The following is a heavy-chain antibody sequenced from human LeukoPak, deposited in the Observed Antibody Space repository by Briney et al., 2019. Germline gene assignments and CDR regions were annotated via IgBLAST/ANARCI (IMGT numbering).Heavy chain of an antibody. D-gene: IGHD1-26*01. Sequence: GGSLRLSCTASGFTSGDYAMSWVRQAPGKGLEWVGFIRSKAYGGTTEYAASVKRRFTISRDDSKSIAYLQMHSLKTEDTAVYYCTRVVSGSYFIPPDYWGQGTLVTVSS. CDR2: IRSKAYGGTT. J-gene: IGHJ4*02. CDR3: TRVVSGSYFIPPDY. CDR1: GFTSGDYA. V-gene: IGHV3-49*04.